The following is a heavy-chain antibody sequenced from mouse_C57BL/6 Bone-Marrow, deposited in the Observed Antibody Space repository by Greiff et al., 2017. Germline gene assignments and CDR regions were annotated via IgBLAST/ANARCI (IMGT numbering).Heavy chain of an antibody. CDR1: GFNIKDYY. D-gene: IGHD1-1*01. CDR2: IDSEDGGT. Sequence: EVQLQQSGAELVKPGASVKLSCTASGFNIKDYYIHWVKQRTEQGLEWIGRIDSEDGGTKYAPKFKGRATISADTSYNTAYLQLSSLTSEDTAVYYCARSLIYYGTNYWGQGTTLTVSA. CDR3: ARSLIYYGTNY. J-gene: IGHJ2*01. V-gene: IGHV14-2*01.